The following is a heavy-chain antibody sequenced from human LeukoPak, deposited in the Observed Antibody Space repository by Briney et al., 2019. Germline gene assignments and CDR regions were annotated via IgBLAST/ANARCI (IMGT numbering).Heavy chain of an antibody. Sequence: GSSVKVSCKASGGTFSSYAISWVRQAPGQGLEWMGGIIPIFGTANYAQKFQGRVTITTDGSTSTAYMELSSLRSEDTAVYYCARVTMVRGVILHDAFDIWGQGTMVTVSS. CDR1: GGTFSSYA. CDR3: ARVTMVRGVILHDAFDI. J-gene: IGHJ3*02. D-gene: IGHD3-10*01. CDR2: IIPIFGTA. V-gene: IGHV1-69*05.